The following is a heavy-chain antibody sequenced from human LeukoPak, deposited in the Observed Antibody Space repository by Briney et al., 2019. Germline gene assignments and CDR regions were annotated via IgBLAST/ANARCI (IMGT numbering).Heavy chain of an antibody. J-gene: IGHJ4*02. CDR3: ARLFSGGQWLDRGSDY. V-gene: IGHV5-51*01. Sequence: GESLKISCRGSGYRFTNHWIGWVRQMPGKGLESVGIVYPGDSDTRYSPSFQGQVTISADKSISTAYLQWSSLKASDTAMYYCARLFSGGQWLDRGSDYWGQGTLVTVSS. CDR2: VYPGDSDT. CDR1: GYRFTNHW. D-gene: IGHD6-19*01.